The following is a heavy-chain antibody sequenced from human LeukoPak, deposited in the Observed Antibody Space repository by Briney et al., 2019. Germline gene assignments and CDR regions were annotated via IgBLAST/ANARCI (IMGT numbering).Heavy chain of an antibody. CDR1: VYTFTGYY. CDR3: ARDLTGSDYPNDY. J-gene: IGHJ4*02. D-gene: IGHD4-11*01. CDR2: INPNSGGT. V-gene: IGHV1-2*02. Sequence: ASVNVAFKPSVYTFTGYYMHWVRQAPGQGLEWMGWINPNSGGTNYAQKFQGGVTMTRDTTISTAYMELSRRRSDDTAVYYCARDLTGSDYPNDYWGQGTLVTVSS.